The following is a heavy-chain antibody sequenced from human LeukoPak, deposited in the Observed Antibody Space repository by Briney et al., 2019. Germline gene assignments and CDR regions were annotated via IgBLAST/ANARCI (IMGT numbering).Heavy chain of an antibody. V-gene: IGHV4-61*02. CDR2: IYTSGST. CDR3: AREEMATIYYYYYMDV. CDR1: GGSISSGSYY. D-gene: IGHD5-24*01. Sequence: PSETLSLTCTVSGGSISSGSYYWSWIRQPAGKGLEGIGRIYTSGSTNYNPSLKSRVTISVDTSKNQFSLKLSSVTTADTAVYYCAREEMATIYYYYYMDVWGKGTTVTVSS. J-gene: IGHJ6*03.